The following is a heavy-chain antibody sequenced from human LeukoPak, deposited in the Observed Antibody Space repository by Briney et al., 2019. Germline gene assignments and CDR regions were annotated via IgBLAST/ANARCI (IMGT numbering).Heavy chain of an antibody. CDR1: GFSFSSYA. J-gene: IGHJ4*02. V-gene: IGHV3-30-3*01. D-gene: IGHD4-17*01. CDR2: ISYDGNNR. Sequence: PGGSLRLSCAASGFSFSSYAMSWARQAPGKGLEWVAGISYDGNNRFYADSVKGRFTISRDNSKNTLYLQMNSLRAEDTAVYYCARQGDDYGAYFDYWGQGTLVTVSS. CDR3: ARQGDDYGAYFDY.